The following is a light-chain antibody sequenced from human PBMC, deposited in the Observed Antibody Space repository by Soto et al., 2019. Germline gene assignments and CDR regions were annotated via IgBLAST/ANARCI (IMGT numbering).Light chain of an antibody. J-gene: IGKJ1*01. V-gene: IGKV3-15*01. CDR3: QQYNNWPWT. Sequence: IVMTQSPATLSVSPGERATLSCRASQSVSSNLAWYQQKPGQAPRLLIYGASTRATGIPARFSGSGSGTKFTLTISSLQSEDFAVYYCQQYNNWPWTFGQGTKVDNK. CDR1: QSVSSN. CDR2: GAS.